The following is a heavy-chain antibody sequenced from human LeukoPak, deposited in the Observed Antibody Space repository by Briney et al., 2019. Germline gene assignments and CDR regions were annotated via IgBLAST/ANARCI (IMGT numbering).Heavy chain of an antibody. CDR1: GGSISSSSYY. J-gene: IGHJ4*02. CDR3: ARTTGSSGYYQDY. CDR2: IYYSGST. Sequence: SGTLSLTCAVSGGSISSSSYYWGWIRQPPGKGLEWIGSIYYSGSTYYNPSLKSRVTISVDTSKNQFSLKLSSVTAADTAVYYCARTTGSSGYYQDYWGQGTLVTVSS. D-gene: IGHD3-22*01. V-gene: IGHV4-39*07.